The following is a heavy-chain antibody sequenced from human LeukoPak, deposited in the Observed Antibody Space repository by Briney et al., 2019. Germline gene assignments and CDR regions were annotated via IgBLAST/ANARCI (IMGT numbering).Heavy chain of an antibody. V-gene: IGHV4-31*03. D-gene: IGHD6-13*01. CDR3: ARDERTAAGTVSGAFDI. J-gene: IGHJ3*02. Sequence: SETLSLTCTVSGGSISSGGYYWSWIRQHPGTGLEWIGYIYYSGSTYYNPSLKSRVTISVDTSKNQFSLKLSAVTAADTAVYYCARDERTAAGTVSGAFDIWGQGTMVTVSS. CDR1: GGSISSGGYY. CDR2: IYYSGST.